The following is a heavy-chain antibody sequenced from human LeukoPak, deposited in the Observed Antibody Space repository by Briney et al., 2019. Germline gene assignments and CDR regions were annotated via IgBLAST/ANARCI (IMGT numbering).Heavy chain of an antibody. CDR2: ISGSGGST. J-gene: IGHJ4*02. V-gene: IGHV3-23*01. Sequence: PGGSLRLSCAASGFTFSSYAMGWVRQAPGKGLEWVSGISGSGGSTYYADSVKGRFTISRDNSRNTLYLQMNSPRAEDTAVYYXXXLPGYSSGWYEVNYWGQGTLVTVSS. CDR3: XXLPGYSSGWYEVNY. D-gene: IGHD6-13*01. CDR1: GFTFSSYA.